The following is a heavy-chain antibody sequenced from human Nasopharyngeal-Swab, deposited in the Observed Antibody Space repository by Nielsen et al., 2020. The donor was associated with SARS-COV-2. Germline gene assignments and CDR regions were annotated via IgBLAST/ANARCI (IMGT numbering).Heavy chain of an antibody. CDR3: VHCSGGSCYSGSDH. D-gene: IGHD2-15*01. J-gene: IGHJ4*02. CDR2: VSHDGSNK. CDR1: GFTFSSYD. V-gene: IGHV3-30*03. Sequence: GESLKISCAASGFTFSSYDMHWVRQAPGKGLEWVAVVSHDGSNKYYADSVKGRFTISRDNSKNTLFLQMSSLRGEDTAVYYCVHCSGGSCYSGSDHWGQGTLVTVSS.